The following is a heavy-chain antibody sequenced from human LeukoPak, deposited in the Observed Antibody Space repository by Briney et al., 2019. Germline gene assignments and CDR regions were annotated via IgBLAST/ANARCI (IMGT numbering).Heavy chain of an antibody. Sequence: ASVKVSCKASGYTFIGYYMHWVRQAPGQGLEWMGWINPNSGGTNYAQKFQGRVTMTRDTSISTAYMELSRLRSDDTAVYYCARGPRITMIVVVTHLGGFDYWGQGTLVTVSS. CDR3: ARGPRITMIVVVTHLGGFDY. V-gene: IGHV1-2*02. D-gene: IGHD3-22*01. CDR2: INPNSGGT. J-gene: IGHJ4*02. CDR1: GYTFIGYY.